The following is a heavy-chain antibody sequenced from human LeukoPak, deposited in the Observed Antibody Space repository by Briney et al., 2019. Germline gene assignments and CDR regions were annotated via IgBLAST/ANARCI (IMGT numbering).Heavy chain of an antibody. V-gene: IGHV1-2*02. Sequence: GASVKVSCKASGYTFTGYYMHWVRQAPGQGLEWMGWINPNSGGTNYAQKFQGRVTMTRDTSISTAYMELSRLRSDDTAVYHCARVGRTYYYDSSGYSSFDYWGQGTLVTVSS. CDR2: INPNSGGT. D-gene: IGHD3-22*01. CDR1: GYTFTGYY. CDR3: ARVGRTYYYDSSGYSSFDY. J-gene: IGHJ4*02.